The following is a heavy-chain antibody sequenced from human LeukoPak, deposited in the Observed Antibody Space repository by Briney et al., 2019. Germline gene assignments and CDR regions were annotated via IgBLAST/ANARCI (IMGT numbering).Heavy chain of an antibody. D-gene: IGHD1-26*01. Sequence: GESLKISCKISGYILTTYWIGWVRQMPGKGLEWMGIIYPGDSETRYSPSFQGQVTFSVDKSISAAYLQWSSLNVSDTAIYYCARTQLVGAPDYWGQGTLVTVSS. J-gene: IGHJ4*02. CDR3: ARTQLVGAPDY. V-gene: IGHV5-51*01. CDR2: IYPGDSET. CDR1: GYILTTYW.